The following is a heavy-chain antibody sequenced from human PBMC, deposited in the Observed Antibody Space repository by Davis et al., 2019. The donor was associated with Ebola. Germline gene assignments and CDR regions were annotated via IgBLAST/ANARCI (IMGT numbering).Heavy chain of an antibody. V-gene: IGHV4-38-2*02. CDR1: GYSISSGYY. J-gene: IGHJ6*02. D-gene: IGHD2-15*01. Sequence: PSETLSLTCTVSGYSISSGYYWGWIRQPPGKGLEWIGEINHSGSTNYNPSLKSRVTISVDTSKNQFSLKLSSVTAADTAVYYCARGGCSGGSCYSHYYYYGMDVWGQGTTVTVSS. CDR2: INHSGST. CDR3: ARGGCSGGSCYSHYYYYGMDV.